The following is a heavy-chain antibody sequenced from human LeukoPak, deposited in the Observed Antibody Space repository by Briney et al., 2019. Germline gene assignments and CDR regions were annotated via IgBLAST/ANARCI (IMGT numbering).Heavy chain of an antibody. D-gene: IGHD5-12*01. CDR2: INTYNGNT. CDR3: ARVADLARPYFDS. CDR1: DYTFTTYG. V-gene: IGHV1-18*01. J-gene: IGHJ4*02. Sequence: ASVKVSCKPSDYTFTTYGFSWVRQAPGHGLEWMGWINTYNGNTNYAQNLHGRVTMTTDTSTTTAYMELSSLRSDDTAVYYCARVADLARPYFDSWGQGTLVTVSS.